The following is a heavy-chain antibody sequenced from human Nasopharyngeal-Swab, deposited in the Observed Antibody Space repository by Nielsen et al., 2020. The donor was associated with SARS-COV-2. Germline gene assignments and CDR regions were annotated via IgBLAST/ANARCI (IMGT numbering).Heavy chain of an antibody. Sequence: SQTLSLTCAVYGGSFSGYYWSWIRQPPGKGLEWIGEINHSGSTNYNPSLKSRVTISVDTSKNQFSLKLSSVTAADTAVYYCARGRYSGSPREYFQHWGQGTLVTVSS. CDR2: INHSGST. CDR1: GGSFSGYY. J-gene: IGHJ1*01. D-gene: IGHD5-12*01. V-gene: IGHV4-34*01. CDR3: ARGRYSGSPREYFQH.